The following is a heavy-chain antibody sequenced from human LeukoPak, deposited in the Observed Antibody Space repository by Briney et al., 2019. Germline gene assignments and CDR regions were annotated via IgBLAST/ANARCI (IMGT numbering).Heavy chain of an antibody. CDR1: VGSLSVYY. CDR3: SMVRGSYITGYIGWFDP. V-gene: IGHV4-34*01. D-gene: IGHD3-10*01. J-gene: IGHJ5*02. Sequence: SETPSLTCAHHVGSLSVYYWCWIPAPPRTGGEWVGEIYHSRSTNNNTSLKSRVTIAVDRSKYQFSLKLSFMTAADAAVYYCSMVRGSYITGYIGWFDPWGQGTLVTVSS. CDR2: IYHSRST.